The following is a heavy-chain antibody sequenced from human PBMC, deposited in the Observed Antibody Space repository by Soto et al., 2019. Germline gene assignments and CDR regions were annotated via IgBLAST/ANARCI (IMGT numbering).Heavy chain of an antibody. CDR2: IIPILGIA. J-gene: IGHJ6*02. CDR3: ARAKRYSSGWYEGMDV. D-gene: IGHD6-19*01. Sequence: QVQLVQSGAEVKKPGSSVKVSCKASGGTFSSYTISWVRQAPGQGLEWMGRIIPILGIANYAQKFQGRVTVTADKSTSTAYMALSSLRSEDTAVYYCARAKRYSSGWYEGMDVWGQGTTVTVSS. CDR1: GGTFSSYT. V-gene: IGHV1-69*02.